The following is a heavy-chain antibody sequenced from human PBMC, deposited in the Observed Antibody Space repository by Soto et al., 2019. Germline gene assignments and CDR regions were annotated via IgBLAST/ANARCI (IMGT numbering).Heavy chain of an antibody. D-gene: IGHD3-9*01. CDR1: GFTFSSYG. Sequence: TVGSLRLSCAASGFTFSSYGMHWVRQAPGKGLEWVAVISYDGSNKYYADSVKGRFTISRDNSKNTLYLQMNSLRAEDTAVYYCAKVDMALRYFDWLSYYYGMDVWGQGTTVTVSS. CDR2: ISYDGSNK. CDR3: AKVDMALRYFDWLSYYYGMDV. V-gene: IGHV3-30*18. J-gene: IGHJ6*02.